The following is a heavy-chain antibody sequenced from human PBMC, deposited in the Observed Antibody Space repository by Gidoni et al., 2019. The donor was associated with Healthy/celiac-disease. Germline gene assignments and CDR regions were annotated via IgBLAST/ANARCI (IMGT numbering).Heavy chain of an antibody. CDR1: GFTFSSYR. J-gene: IGHJ6*02. D-gene: IGHD6-19*01. CDR3: ARDIAVAGWPYYYYGMDV. V-gene: IGHV3-48*02. CDR2: SSSCSSTI. Sequence: EVQLVESGGGLVQPGGSLRLSCAASGFTFSSYRMNWVRQAPGKGLEWVSYSSSCSSTIYYAASVKGRFTISSANAKNSLYLQMNSLRDEDTAVYYCARDIAVAGWPYYYYGMDVWGQGTTVTVSS.